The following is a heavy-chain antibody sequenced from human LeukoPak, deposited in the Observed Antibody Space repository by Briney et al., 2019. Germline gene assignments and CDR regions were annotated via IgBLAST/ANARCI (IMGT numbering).Heavy chain of an antibody. CDR1: GYTFTSYG. V-gene: IGHV1-69*05. Sequence: SVTVSFKASGYTFTSYGISWVRQAPGQGLEWMGGIIPIFGTANYAQKFQGRVTITTDGSTSTAYMELSSLRSEDTAVYYCARESSSSTGATWGQGTLVTVSS. CDR2: IIPIFGTA. CDR3: ARESSSSTGAT. J-gene: IGHJ5*02. D-gene: IGHD6-6*01.